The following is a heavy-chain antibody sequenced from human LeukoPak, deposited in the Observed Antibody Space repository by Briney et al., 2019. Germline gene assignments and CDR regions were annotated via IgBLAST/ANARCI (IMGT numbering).Heavy chain of an antibody. J-gene: IGHJ6*03. CDR1: GGSISSYY. CDR2: IYTSGST. D-gene: IGHD1-26*01. CDR3: ARSFYSGDMDV. V-gene: IGHV4-4*09. Sequence: SETLSVTCTDSGGSISSYYWSWIRQPPGKGLEWIGYIYTSGSTNYNPSLKSRVTISVDTSKNQFSLKLSSVTAADTAVYYCARSFYSGDMDVWGKGTTVTVSS.